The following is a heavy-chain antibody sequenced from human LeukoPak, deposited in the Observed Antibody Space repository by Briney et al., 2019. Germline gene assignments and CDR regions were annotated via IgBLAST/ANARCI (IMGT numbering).Heavy chain of an antibody. V-gene: IGHV3-7*01. CDR1: GFTFSSYW. J-gene: IGHJ4*02. D-gene: IGHD3-3*01. Sequence: PGGSLRLSCAASGFTFSSYWMSWVRQAPGKGLEWVANIKQDGSEKYYVDSVKGRFTISRDNAKNSLYLQMNSLRAEDTAVYYCARDVVGGGDFWSGYSGEPFDYWGQGTLVTVSS. CDR3: ARDVVGGGDFWSGYSGEPFDY. CDR2: IKQDGSEK.